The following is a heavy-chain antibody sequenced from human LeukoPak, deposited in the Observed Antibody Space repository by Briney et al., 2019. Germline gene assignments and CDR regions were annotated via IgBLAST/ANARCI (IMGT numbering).Heavy chain of an antibody. Sequence: PSETLSLTCTVSGDSISSSTYSTTYYWGWIRQPPGKGLEWIGSITYSGTTHYNASLKSRVTISVDTSKSQFSLKLNSVTAADTAVYYCARHNGRPIGLAGGFDYWGQGSLVTVSS. V-gene: IGHV4-39*01. CDR3: ARHNGRPIGLAGGFDY. CDR1: GDSISSSTYSTTYY. J-gene: IGHJ4*02. CDR2: ITYSGTT. D-gene: IGHD6-19*01.